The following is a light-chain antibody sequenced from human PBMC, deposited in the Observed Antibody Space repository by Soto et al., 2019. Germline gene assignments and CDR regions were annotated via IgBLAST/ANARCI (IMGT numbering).Light chain of an antibody. V-gene: IGKV3-20*01. J-gene: IGKJ2*01. CDR3: QQYGSPPHT. CDR1: QSVRSSC. CDR2: AAS. Sequence: EIVLTQSPGTLSLSPGERATLSCRASQSVRSSCISWYQHKPGLAPRLLIFAASSRATGVPDRFSGSGSGTDFTLSITRLEPEDFAVYYCQQYGSPPHTFGQGTELEI.